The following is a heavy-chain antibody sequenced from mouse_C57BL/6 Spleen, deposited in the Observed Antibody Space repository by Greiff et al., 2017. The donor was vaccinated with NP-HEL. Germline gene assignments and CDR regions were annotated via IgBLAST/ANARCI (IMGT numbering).Heavy chain of an antibody. CDR3: ARFPVITTVVATKDFDY. J-gene: IGHJ2*01. V-gene: IGHV1-55*01. D-gene: IGHD1-1*01. CDR1: GYTFTSYC. CDR2: IYPGSGST. Sequence: QVQLQQPGAELVKPGASVKMSCKASGYTFTSYCITWVKQRPGQGLEWIGDIYPGSGSTNYNEKFKSKATLTVDTSSSTAYMQLSSLTSEDSAVYYCARFPVITTVVATKDFDYWGQGTTLTVSS.